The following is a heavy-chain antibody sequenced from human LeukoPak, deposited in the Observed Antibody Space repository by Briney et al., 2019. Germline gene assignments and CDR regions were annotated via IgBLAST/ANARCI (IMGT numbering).Heavy chain of an antibody. V-gene: IGHV3-9*03. CDR2: VSWNSDTI. CDR3: ARRDNGRVY. D-gene: IGHD2-8*01. Sequence: GGSLRLSCAASGFTFDDYAMHWVRQVPGKGLEWVSRVSWNSDTIDYADSVKGRFTISRDNAKNSLYLQMNSLRTEDMALYYCARRDNGRVYWGQGTLVTVSS. J-gene: IGHJ4*02. CDR1: GFTFDDYA.